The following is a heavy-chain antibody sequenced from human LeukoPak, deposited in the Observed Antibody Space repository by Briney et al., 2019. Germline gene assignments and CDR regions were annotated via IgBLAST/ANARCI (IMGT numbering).Heavy chain of an antibody. V-gene: IGHV4-34*01. Sequence: SETLSLTCAVYGGSFSNDYLSWIRQPPGKGLEWIGEINHSGSTNYNPSLKSRVTISEDTSKNQFSLKLSSVTAADTAVYYCARGQYSSGWYQYWGQGTLVTVSS. CDR3: ARGQYSSGWYQY. J-gene: IGHJ4*02. D-gene: IGHD6-19*01. CDR1: GGSFSNDY. CDR2: INHSGST.